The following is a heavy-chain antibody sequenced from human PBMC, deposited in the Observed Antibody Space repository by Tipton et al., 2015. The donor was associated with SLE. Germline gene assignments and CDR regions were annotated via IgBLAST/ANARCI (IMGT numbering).Heavy chain of an antibody. D-gene: IGHD3-16*02. CDR2: IFYNGNT. Sequence: LSLTCTVSGGSISSSGYYWGWIRQPPGKGLEWIGSIFYNGNTYYNPSLKSRVTISVDTSKNQFSLKLSSVIAADTAVYYCARTQYTFGGVIAPFDYWGQGTLVTVSS. CDR3: ARTQYTFGGVIAPFDY. J-gene: IGHJ4*02. CDR1: GGSISSSGYY. V-gene: IGHV4-39*07.